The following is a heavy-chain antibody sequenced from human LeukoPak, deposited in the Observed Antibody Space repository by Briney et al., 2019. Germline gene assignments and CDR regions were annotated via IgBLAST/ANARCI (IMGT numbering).Heavy chain of an antibody. J-gene: IGHJ4*02. V-gene: IGHV3-23*01. CDR3: AKVVYEYSSSWPPYFDY. D-gene: IGHD6-13*01. CDR2: ISGRSGST. CDR1: GFIFSNYA. Sequence: GASLRLSCAASGFIFSNYAMYWVRQAPGKGLEWVSAISGRSGSTYYADSVKGRFTISRDSSKNTLYLQMNSLRAEDTAVYYCAKVVYEYSSSWPPYFDYWGQGTLVTVSS.